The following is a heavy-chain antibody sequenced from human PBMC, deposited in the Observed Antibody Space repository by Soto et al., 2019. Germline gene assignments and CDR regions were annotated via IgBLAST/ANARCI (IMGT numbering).Heavy chain of an antibody. CDR2: IYYSGST. Sequence: QVQLQESGPGLVKPSQTLSLTCTVSGGSISSGDYYWSWIRQPPGKGLEWIGYIYYSGSTYYNPSLKSRVTISVDTSKTQFSLKLSSVTAADTAVYYCASSGYCTNGVCSTLFDPWGQGTLVTVSS. CDR1: GGSISSGDYY. J-gene: IGHJ5*02. V-gene: IGHV4-30-4*01. CDR3: ASSGYCTNGVCSTLFDP. D-gene: IGHD2-8*01.